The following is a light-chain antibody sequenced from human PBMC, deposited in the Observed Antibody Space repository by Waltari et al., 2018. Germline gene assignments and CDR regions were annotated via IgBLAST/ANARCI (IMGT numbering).Light chain of an antibody. CDR1: QDISSS. CDR3: QQFKTYPLT. J-gene: IGKJ5*01. CDR2: AAF. Sequence: IQLTQSPSSLSASVGDRVTITCRASQDISSSLACYQQKPGKAPNLLMYAAFTLQSGVPSRFSGSGPVTDFTLTISSLQTEDFATSCCQQFKTYPLTFGHGTRLEIK. V-gene: IGKV1-9*01.